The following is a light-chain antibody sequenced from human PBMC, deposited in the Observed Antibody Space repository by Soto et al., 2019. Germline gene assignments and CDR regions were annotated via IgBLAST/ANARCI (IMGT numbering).Light chain of an antibody. CDR2: DAS. Sequence: DIQMTQSPSSLSASVGDRVTITCQASQDITNFLNWYQQKPGKAPKLLIYDASNLETGVPSRFSGSGSGTDFTFTISSLQPEDVATYYCQQYYSVLLTFGGGTKVEIK. CDR1: QDITNF. J-gene: IGKJ4*01. V-gene: IGKV1-33*01. CDR3: QQYYSVLLT.